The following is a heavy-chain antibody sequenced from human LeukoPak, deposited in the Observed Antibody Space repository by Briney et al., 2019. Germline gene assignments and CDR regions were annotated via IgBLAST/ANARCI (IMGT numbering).Heavy chain of an antibody. D-gene: IGHD1-14*01. CDR3: ARDQGRCLLTQHRAFDI. Sequence: GASVKVSCKASGYTFTSYDINWVRQAPGEGLEWMGWINTNTGNPTYAQGFTGRFVFSLDTSVSTAYLQISSLQAEDTAVYVCARDQGRCLLTQHRAFDIWGQGTMVTVSS. J-gene: IGHJ3*02. CDR2: INTNTGNP. CDR1: GYTFTSYD. V-gene: IGHV7-4-1*02.